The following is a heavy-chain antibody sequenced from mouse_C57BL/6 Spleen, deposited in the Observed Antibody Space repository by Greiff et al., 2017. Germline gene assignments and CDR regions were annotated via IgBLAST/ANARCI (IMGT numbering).Heavy chain of an antibody. D-gene: IGHD3-2*02. CDR1: GFTFSSYA. V-gene: IGHV5-4*01. Sequence: EVQGVESGGGLVKPGGSLKLSCAASGFTFSSYAMSWVRQTPEKRLEWVATISDGGSYTYYPDNVKGRFTISRDNAKNNLYLQMSHLKSEDTAMYYCARSRQLRLLLDYWGKGTTLTVSS. CDR2: ISDGGSYT. CDR3: ARSRQLRLLLDY. J-gene: IGHJ2*01.